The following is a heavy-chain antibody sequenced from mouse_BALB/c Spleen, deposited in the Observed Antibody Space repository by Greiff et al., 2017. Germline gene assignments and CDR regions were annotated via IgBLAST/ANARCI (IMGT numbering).Heavy chain of an antibody. CDR3: ARRLSTMITTAWFVY. CDR2: IDPYNGGT. Sequence: VQLQQSGPELVKPGASVKVSCKASGYAFTSYNMYWVKQSHGKSLEWIGYIDPYNGGTSYNQKFKGKATLTVDKSSSTAYMHLNSLTSEDSAVYYCARRLSTMITTAWFVYWGQGTLVTVSA. D-gene: IGHD2-4*01. J-gene: IGHJ3*01. CDR1: GYAFTSYN. V-gene: IGHV1S135*01.